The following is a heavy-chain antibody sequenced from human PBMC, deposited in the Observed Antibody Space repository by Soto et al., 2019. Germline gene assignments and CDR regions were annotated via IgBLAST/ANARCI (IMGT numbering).Heavy chain of an antibody. Sequence: GGSLRLSCAASGFTFSSYDMHWVRQAPGKGLEWVSAIGTAGDTYYPGSVKGRFTISRENAKNSLYLQMNSLRAEDTAVYYCARAVYPQYYFDYWGQGTLVTVSS. V-gene: IGHV3-13*01. CDR1: GFTFSSYD. CDR3: ARAVYPQYYFDY. CDR2: IGTAGDT. D-gene: IGHD6-19*01. J-gene: IGHJ4*02.